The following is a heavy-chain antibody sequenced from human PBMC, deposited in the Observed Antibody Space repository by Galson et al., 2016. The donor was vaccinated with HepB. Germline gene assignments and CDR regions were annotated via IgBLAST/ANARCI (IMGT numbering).Heavy chain of an antibody. J-gene: IGHJ3*01. CDR1: GFSLSTGGLG. CDR3: ARSGGYCSFDSSCYSFDVFDC. CDR2: IYWDDDK. Sequence: PALVKPTQTLTLTCTFSGFSLSTGGLGVGWIRQPPGKALEWLGLIYWDDDKRYSLSLQSRLTITKDTSKNQVVLTMTNMHPVDTATYYCARSGGYCSFDSSCYSFDVFDCWGQGTVVTVSS. V-gene: IGHV2-5*02. D-gene: IGHD2-15*01.